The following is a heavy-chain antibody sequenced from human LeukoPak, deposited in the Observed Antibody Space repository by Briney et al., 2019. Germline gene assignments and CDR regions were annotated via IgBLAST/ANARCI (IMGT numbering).Heavy chain of an antibody. CDR2: IYNSGRT. V-gene: IGHV4-59*08. D-gene: IGHD3-22*01. CDR1: GGSISSYY. Sequence: SETLSLTCTVSGGSISSYYWSWIRQPPGKGLEWIGYIYNSGRTNYIPSLKSRVTISLDTSKNQFSLRLSSVTAADRAVYYCASSDHYDSSGFGLDAFDIWGQGTMVTVSS. CDR3: ASSDHYDSSGFGLDAFDI. J-gene: IGHJ3*02.